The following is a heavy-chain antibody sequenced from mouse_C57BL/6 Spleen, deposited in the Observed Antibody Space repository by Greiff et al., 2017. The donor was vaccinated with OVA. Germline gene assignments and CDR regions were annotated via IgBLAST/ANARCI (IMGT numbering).Heavy chain of an antibody. CDR2: ISYDGSN. CDR3: ANLLWYAMDY. V-gene: IGHV3-6*01. J-gene: IGHJ4*01. Sequence: EVKLLESGPGLVKPSQSLSLTCSVTGYSITSGYYWNWIRQFPGNKLEWMGYISYDGSNNYNPSLKNRISITRDTSKNQFFLKLNSVTTEDTATYYCANLLWYAMDYWGQGTSVTVSS. D-gene: IGHD2-1*01. CDR1: GYSITSGYY.